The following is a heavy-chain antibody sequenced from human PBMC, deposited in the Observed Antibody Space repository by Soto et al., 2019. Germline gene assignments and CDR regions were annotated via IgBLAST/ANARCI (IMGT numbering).Heavy chain of an antibody. J-gene: IGHJ5*02. V-gene: IGHV3-15*01. Sequence: VQLVESGGGLVKVGGSLTLSCAGSGFTFSNAWLTWVRQAPGKGLEWVGRIKSKTDGETTDYAAPVKSRFTVSREDSKNILFLQMNRLQSDDTAVYYCTLRDPWGQGTQVTVSS. CDR3: TLRDP. CDR2: IKSKTDGETT. CDR1: GFTFSNAW.